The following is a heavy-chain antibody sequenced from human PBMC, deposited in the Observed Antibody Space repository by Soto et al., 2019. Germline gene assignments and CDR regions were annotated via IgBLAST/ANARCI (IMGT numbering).Heavy chain of an antibody. CDR3: ARDSVSSGYSIDY. J-gene: IGHJ4*02. D-gene: IGHD3-22*01. Sequence: LSLTCTVSGGSISSGGYYGSWIRQHPGKGLEWIGYIYYSGSTYYNPSLKSRVTISVDTSKNQFSLKLSSVTAADTAVYYCARDSVSSGYSIDYWGQGTLVTVSS. CDR2: IYYSGST. V-gene: IGHV4-31*03. CDR1: GGSISSGGYY.